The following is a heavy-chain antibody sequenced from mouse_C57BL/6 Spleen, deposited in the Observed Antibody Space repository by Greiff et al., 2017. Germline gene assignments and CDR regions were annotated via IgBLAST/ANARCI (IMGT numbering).Heavy chain of an antibody. CDR2: IYPGDGDT. V-gene: IGHV1-82*01. J-gene: IGHJ4*01. D-gene: IGHD2-1*01. CDR1: GYAFSSSW. CDR3: ARDGNEDMDY. Sequence: QVQLQQSGPELVKPGASVKISCKASGYAFSSSWMNWVKQRPGKGLEWIGRIYPGDGDTNYNGKFKGKATLTADKSSSTAYMQLSSLTSEDSAVYFCARDGNEDMDYWGQGTSVTVSS.